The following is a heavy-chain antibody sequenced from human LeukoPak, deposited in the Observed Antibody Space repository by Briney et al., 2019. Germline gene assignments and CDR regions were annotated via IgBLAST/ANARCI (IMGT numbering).Heavy chain of an antibody. CDR2: IYYSGST. J-gene: IGHJ4*02. Sequence: SQTLSLTCTVSGGSISSGGYYWSWIRQHPGKGLEWIGYIYYSGSTYYNPSLKSRVTLSVDTSKNQFSLKLSSVTAADTAVYYCARDRSPYGDALDYWGQGTLVTVSS. CDR1: GGSISSGGYY. D-gene: IGHD4-17*01. CDR3: ARDRSPYGDALDY. V-gene: IGHV4-31*03.